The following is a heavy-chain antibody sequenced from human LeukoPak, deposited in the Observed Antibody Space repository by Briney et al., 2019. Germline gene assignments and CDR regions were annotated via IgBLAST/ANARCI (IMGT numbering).Heavy chain of an antibody. J-gene: IGHJ4*02. V-gene: IGHV3-21*01. CDR3: ARDHITGTTGDFGY. D-gene: IGHD1-20*01. Sequence: PGGSLRHSCAASGFTFGNYSMNWVRQAPGKGLEWVSSISSSSSYIYYADSVKGRFTISRDNAKNSLYLQMNSLRAEDTAVYYCARDHITGTTGDFGYWGQGNLVTVSS. CDR1: GFTFGNYS. CDR2: ISSSSSYI.